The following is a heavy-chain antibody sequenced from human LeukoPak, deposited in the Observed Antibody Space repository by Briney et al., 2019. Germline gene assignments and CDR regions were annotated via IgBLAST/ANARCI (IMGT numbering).Heavy chain of an antibody. CDR1: GFTFNSYA. J-gene: IGHJ4*02. Sequence: GGSLRLSCAASGFTFNSYAMSWVRQAPGKGLEWVSSISSSSSYIYYADSVKGRFTISRDNAKNSLYLQMNSLRAEDTAVYYCARVSYYDSSGYYIPFDYWGQGTLVTVSS. V-gene: IGHV3-21*01. CDR3: ARVSYYDSSGYYIPFDY. D-gene: IGHD3-22*01. CDR2: ISSSSSYI.